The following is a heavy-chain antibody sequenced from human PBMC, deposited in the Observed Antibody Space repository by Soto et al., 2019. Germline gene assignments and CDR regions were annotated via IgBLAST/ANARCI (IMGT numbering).Heavy chain of an antibody. CDR3: ARDIYDSGWSPNHYYYGMDV. CDR2: IWYDGSNK. CDR1: GFIFSSYG. V-gene: IGHV3-33*01. D-gene: IGHD1-26*01. Sequence: PGGSLRLSCAASGFIFSSYGMHWGRQAPGKGLEWVAVIWYDGSNKYYADSVKGRFTISRDNSKNTLYLQMNSLRAEDTAVYYCARDIYDSGWSPNHYYYGMDVWGQGTTVTVSS. J-gene: IGHJ6*02.